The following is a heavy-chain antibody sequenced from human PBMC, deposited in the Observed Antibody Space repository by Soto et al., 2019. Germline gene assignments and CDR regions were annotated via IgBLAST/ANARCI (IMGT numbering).Heavy chain of an antibody. CDR1: GLTFSRFA. D-gene: IGHD3-10*01. CDR3: AKDKGPASYTNWCFDV. V-gene: IGHV3-23*01. J-gene: IGHJ2*01. CDR2: IHGSGAIT. Sequence: EVQVLQSGGGLVQPGGSLRLSCAASGLTFSRFAMSWVRQAPGKGLEWVATIHGSGAITNYADSVRGRFTISRDNSKDTMYLQLNTLRVEDTAVYYCAKDKGPASYTNWCFDVWGRGTLVTVSS.